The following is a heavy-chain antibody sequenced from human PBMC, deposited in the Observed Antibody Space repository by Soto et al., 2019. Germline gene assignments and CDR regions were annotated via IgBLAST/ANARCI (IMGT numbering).Heavy chain of an antibody. CDR3: ERVDYVRQQLNFDY. D-gene: IGHD6-13*01. Sequence: QVQLQESGPGLVKPSQTLSLTCTVSGGSISSGGYYWTWIRQHAGKGLEWFGHIYNSGTTYYNPSLKSRVTVSVDTSKNQFSLRLSSVTAADTAVYYCERVDYVRQQLNFDYWGQGTLVTVSS. CDR1: GGSISSGGYY. V-gene: IGHV4-31*03. J-gene: IGHJ4*02. CDR2: IYNSGTT.